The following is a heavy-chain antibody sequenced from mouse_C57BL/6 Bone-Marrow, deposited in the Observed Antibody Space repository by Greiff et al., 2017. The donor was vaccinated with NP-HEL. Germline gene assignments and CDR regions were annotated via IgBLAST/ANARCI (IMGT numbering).Heavy chain of an antibody. CDR1: GFSLTSYA. D-gene: IGHD1-1*01. CDR3: ARNGGYYGAWFAY. Sequence: VKLMESGPGLVAPSQSLSITCTVSGFSLTSYAISWVRQPPGKGLEWLGVIWTGGGTNYNSALKSRLSISKDNSKSHFFLKMNSLQTDDTARYYCARNGGYYGAWFAYWGQGTLVTVSA. CDR2: IWTGGGT. V-gene: IGHV2-9-1*01. J-gene: IGHJ3*01.